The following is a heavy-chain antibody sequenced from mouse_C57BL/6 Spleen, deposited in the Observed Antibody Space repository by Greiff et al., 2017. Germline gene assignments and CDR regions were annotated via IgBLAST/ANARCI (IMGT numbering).Heavy chain of an antibody. D-gene: IGHD1-1*01. CDR3: ARLGSSYAMDY. Sequence: VQLQQSGAELAKPGASVKMSCKASGYTFTSYGICWVKQSTGQGLEWIGEINPRSGNNYYNEKFKGKATLTEDKSSSTAYLELLSLTSKDSAVYVCARLGSSYAMDYWGQGASVTVSS. CDR2: INPRSGNN. V-gene: IGHV1-81*01. J-gene: IGHJ4*01. CDR1: GYTFTSYG.